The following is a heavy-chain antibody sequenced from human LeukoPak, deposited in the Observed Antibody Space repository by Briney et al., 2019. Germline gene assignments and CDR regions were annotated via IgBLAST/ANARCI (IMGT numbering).Heavy chain of an antibody. CDR2: IKEDGSEK. D-gene: IGHD1-14*01. J-gene: IGHJ4*02. Sequence: GGSLRLSCAASGFVFSSYWMTWVRQSPGKGLEWVANIKEDGSEKYYVDSVKGRFTISRDNAKNSLYLQMNSLRAEHTAVYYCARWYRNLGLDYWGQGTLVTVSS. CDR1: GFVFSSYW. CDR3: ARWYRNLGLDY. V-gene: IGHV3-7*01.